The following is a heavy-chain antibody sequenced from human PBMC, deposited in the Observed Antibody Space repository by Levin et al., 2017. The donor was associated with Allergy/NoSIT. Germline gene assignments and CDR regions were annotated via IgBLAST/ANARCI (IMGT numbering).Heavy chain of an antibody. CDR1: GGSISSSSYY. J-gene: IGHJ4*02. D-gene: IGHD1-26*01. Sequence: PSETLSLTCTVSGGSISSSSYYWGWIRQPPGKGLEWIGSIYYSGSTYYNPSLKSRVTISVDTSKNQFSLKLTSVTAADTAVYYCAGGSSGGYYGYWGQGTLVTVSS. CDR2: IYYSGST. CDR3: AGGSSGGYYGY. V-gene: IGHV4-39*07.